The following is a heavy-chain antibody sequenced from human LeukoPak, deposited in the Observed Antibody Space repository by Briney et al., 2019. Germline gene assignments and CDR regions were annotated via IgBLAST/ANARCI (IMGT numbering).Heavy chain of an antibody. J-gene: IGHJ6*03. CDR2: INPNSGGT. CDR1: GYTFTGYY. CDR3: ARGLYYDFWSGYYRYYYMDV. V-gene: IGHV1-2*02. Sequence: ASVKVSCKASGYTFTGYYMHWVRQAPGQGLEWMGWINPNSGGTNYAQKFQGRVTMTRDTSISTAYMELSRLRSDDTAVYYCARGLYYDFWSGYYRYYYMDVWGKGTTVTVSS. D-gene: IGHD3-3*01.